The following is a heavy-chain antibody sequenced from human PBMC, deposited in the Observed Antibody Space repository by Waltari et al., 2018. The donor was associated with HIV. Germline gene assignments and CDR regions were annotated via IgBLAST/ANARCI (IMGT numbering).Heavy chain of an antibody. V-gene: IGHV3-23*01. CDR1: GFTFRSYA. CDR2: IRGSGGST. D-gene: IGHD6-13*01. J-gene: IGHJ4*02. Sequence: EVQLLGSGGGLGQTGGSVRLSCADSGFTFRSYAMSWVRQATGKGLEWVSAIRGSGGSTYYADSVKGRFTISRDNSKNTLYLQMNSLRAEDTAVYYCAKGHGIAAAEPTPDYWCQGTLVTVSS. CDR3: AKGHGIAAAEPTPDY.